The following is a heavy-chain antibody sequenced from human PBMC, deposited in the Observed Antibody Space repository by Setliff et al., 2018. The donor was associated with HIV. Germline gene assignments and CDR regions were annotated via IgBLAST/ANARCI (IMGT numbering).Heavy chain of an antibody. CDR3: AREHDYSNYRRLDS. J-gene: IGHJ4*02. V-gene: IGHV4-4*08. CDR2: IHHSGSS. CDR1: GDSIITYY. D-gene: IGHD4-4*01. Sequence: SETLSLTCSVSGDSIITYYWTWIRQPPGKGLEWIGYIHHSGSSDYTPSLRSRVTMSVDTSKNQFSLKLTSVTAADTAVYYCAREHDYSNYRRLDSWGQGILVTVSS.